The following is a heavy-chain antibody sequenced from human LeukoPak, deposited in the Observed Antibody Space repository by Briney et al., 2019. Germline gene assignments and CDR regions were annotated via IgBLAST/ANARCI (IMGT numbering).Heavy chain of an antibody. CDR1: GYSFTSYW. J-gene: IGHJ4*02. CDR2: IYPGDSDT. Sequence: GESLQISCKGSGYSFTSYWIGWVRQMPGKGLEWMGIIYPGDSDTRYSPSFQGQVTISADKSISTAYLQWSSLKASDTAMYYCARGSSSSWSYFDYWGQGTLVTVSS. CDR3: ARGSSSSWSYFDY. D-gene: IGHD6-13*01. V-gene: IGHV5-51*01.